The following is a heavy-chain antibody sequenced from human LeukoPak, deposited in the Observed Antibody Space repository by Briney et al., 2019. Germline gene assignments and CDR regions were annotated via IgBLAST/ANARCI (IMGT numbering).Heavy chain of an antibody. CDR3: ARIGAGSSRDY. CDR2: IVGSSST. V-gene: IGHV3-21*01. D-gene: IGHD6-13*01. CDR1: GFTFSNFA. J-gene: IGHJ4*02. Sequence: GGSLRLSCAASGFTFSNFAMTWVRQAPGKGLEWVSSIVGSSSTYYADSPKGRFTISRDNAKNSLYLQMNSLRAEDTAVYYCARIGAGSSRDYWGQGTLVTVSS.